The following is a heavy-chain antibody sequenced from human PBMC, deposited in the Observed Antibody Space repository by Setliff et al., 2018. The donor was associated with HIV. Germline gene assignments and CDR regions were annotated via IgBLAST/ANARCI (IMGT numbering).Heavy chain of an antibody. Sequence: RASVKVSCKASGYIFSVYLMHWVRQAPGQGLDWMGWINPNSGDTKYAQEFEDRVTMTRDTSIRTAYMELSRLRSDDAAVYYCAKDDKLSGSYMWHYYYYMDVWGKGTTVTVSS. V-gene: IGHV1-2*02. CDR1: GYIFSVYL. J-gene: IGHJ6*03. CDR2: INPNSGDT. CDR3: AKDDKLSGSYMWHYYYYMDV. D-gene: IGHD1-26*01.